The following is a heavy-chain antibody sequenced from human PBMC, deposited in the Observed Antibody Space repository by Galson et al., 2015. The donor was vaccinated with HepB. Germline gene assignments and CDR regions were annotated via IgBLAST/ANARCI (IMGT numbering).Heavy chain of an antibody. CDR3: AKEEIYSSSWYPSSDC. D-gene: IGHD6-13*01. J-gene: IGHJ4*02. CDR2: IGASGRTT. V-gene: IGHV3-23*01. CDR1: GFTFSNNA. Sequence: SLRLSCAVSGFTFSNNAMSWVRQAPGKGLEWVPGIGASGRTTNYADSVKGRFTISRDNYNNILYLQMSSLRAEDTAVYYCAKEEIYSSSWYPSSDCWGQGTLVTVSS.